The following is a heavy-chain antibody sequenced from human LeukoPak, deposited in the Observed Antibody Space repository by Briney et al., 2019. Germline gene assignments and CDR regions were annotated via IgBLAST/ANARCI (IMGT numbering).Heavy chain of an antibody. J-gene: IGHJ5*02. Sequence: PRGSRCPASAASGFFASSTCMSWVRQAPGKGLEWVSVIYSGGSTYYADSVKGRFTISRDNSKNTFYLQMNSLRAEDTAVYYCARGVSYGSGRYIVDPWGAGALGTVSS. D-gene: IGHD3-10*01. CDR2: IYSGGST. CDR1: GFFASSTC. V-gene: IGHV3-53*01. CDR3: ARGVSYGSGRYIVDP.